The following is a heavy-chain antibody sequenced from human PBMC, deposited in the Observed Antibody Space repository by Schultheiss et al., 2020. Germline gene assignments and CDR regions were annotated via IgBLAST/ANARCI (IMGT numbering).Heavy chain of an antibody. CDR3: ARFVSRPLTHWFDP. D-gene: IGHD2-2*01. CDR2: IYHSGST. Sequence: SQTLSLTCTVSGGSISSYYWSWIRQPPGKGLEWIGYIYHSGSTYYNPSLKSRVTISVDTSKNQFSLKLSSVTAADTAVYYCARFVSRPLTHWFDPWGQGTLVTVSS. V-gene: IGHV4-59*06. J-gene: IGHJ5*02. CDR1: GGSISSYY.